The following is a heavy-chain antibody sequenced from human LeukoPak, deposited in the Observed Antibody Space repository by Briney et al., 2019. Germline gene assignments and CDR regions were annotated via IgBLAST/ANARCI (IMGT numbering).Heavy chain of an antibody. CDR1: GGSISSYY. CDR2: IYYSGST. J-gene: IGHJ6*02. D-gene: IGHD3-3*01. V-gene: IGHV4-59*01. Sequence: SETLSLTCTVSGGSISSYYWSWIRQPPGKGLEWIGYIYYSGSTNYNPSLKSRVTISVDTSKNQYSLKLSSVTAADTAVYYCARGGDFWSGYYTSYYYYGMDVWGQGTTVTVPS. CDR3: ARGGDFWSGYYTSYYYYGMDV.